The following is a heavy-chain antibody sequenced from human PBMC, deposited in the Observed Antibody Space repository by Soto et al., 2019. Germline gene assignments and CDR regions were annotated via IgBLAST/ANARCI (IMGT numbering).Heavy chain of an antibody. V-gene: IGHV1-46*01. J-gene: IGHJ5*02. D-gene: IGHD2-2*01. CDR1: GYTFTSYY. CDR3: ARDLYPAASYNWFDP. Sequence: ASVKVSCKAPGYTFTSYYMHWVRQAPGQGLEWMGIINPSGGSTSYAQKFQGRVTMTRDTSTSAVYMELSSLRSEDTAVYYCARDLYPAASYNWFDPWGQGTLVTVS. CDR2: INPSGGST.